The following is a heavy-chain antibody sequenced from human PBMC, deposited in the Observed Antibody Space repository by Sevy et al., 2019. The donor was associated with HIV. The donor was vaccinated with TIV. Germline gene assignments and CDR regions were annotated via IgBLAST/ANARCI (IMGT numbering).Heavy chain of an antibody. D-gene: IGHD3-16*01. CDR1: GGSISPYY. Sequence: SETLSLTCTVSGGSISPYYWNWIRQPTGKGLEWIGYMYYSGSTKYNPSFKSRVTISVDTSKNQFSVKLSSVTAADTAVYYCARGGGLTDYGMDVWGQGTTVTVSS. J-gene: IGHJ6*02. CDR3: ARGGGLTDYGMDV. CDR2: MYYSGST. V-gene: IGHV4-59*01.